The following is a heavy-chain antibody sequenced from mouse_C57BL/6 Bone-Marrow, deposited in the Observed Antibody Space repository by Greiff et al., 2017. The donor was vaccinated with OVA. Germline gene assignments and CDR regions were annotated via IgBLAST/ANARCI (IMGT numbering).Heavy chain of an antibody. V-gene: IGHV1-39*01. CDR2: INPNYGTT. CDR1: GYSFTDYN. CDR3: AGEGLQGMDY. J-gene: IGHJ4*01. D-gene: IGHD3-1*01. Sequence: EVKLMESGPELVKPGASVKISCKASGYSFTDYNLNWVKQSNGKSLEWIGVINPNYGTTSYNQNFKGKATLTVDQSSSTAYMQLNSLTSEDSAVYYCAGEGLQGMDYWGQGTSVTVSS.